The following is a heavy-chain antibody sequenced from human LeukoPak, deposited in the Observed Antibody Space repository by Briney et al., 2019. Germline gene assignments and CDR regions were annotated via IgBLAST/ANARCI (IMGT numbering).Heavy chain of an antibody. CDR2: ISWNSGSI. J-gene: IGHJ4*02. D-gene: IGHD6-13*01. Sequence: GGSLRLSCAASGFTFDDYAMHWVRQAPGKGLEWVSGISWNSGSIGYADSVKGRFTISRDNAKNSLYLQMNSLRAEDTALYYCAKDSDGSSWSYFDYWGQGTLVTVSS. CDR1: GFTFDDYA. CDR3: AKDSDGSSWSYFDY. V-gene: IGHV3-9*01.